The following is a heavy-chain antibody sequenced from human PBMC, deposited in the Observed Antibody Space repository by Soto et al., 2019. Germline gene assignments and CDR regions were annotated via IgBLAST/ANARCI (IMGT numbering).Heavy chain of an antibody. D-gene: IGHD2-15*01. Sequence: EVQLVEPGGGLAQPGESLRLSCTASGFSFSSYWMSWVLQAPVKVLAWVANIKQEGNDKYYVDSVKGRFTTSRYNTKNSLYMQMDSLRVEDTAIYYCVRGGNRAGCPYYFDYWGQGALVTVSS. CDR2: IKQEGNDK. CDR1: GFSFSSYW. V-gene: IGHV3-7*01. J-gene: IGHJ4*02. CDR3: VRGGNRAGCPYYFDY.